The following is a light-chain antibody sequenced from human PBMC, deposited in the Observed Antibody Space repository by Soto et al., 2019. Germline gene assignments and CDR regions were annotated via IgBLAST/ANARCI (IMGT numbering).Light chain of an antibody. CDR1: QSVSRN. CDR2: CAS. J-gene: IGKJ1*01. CDR3: PQYNDWPRT. V-gene: IGKV3-15*01. Sequence: EIVMTQSPATLSVSPGERATLSCRASQSVSRNLAWYQQRPGQAPRLLIYCASTRATAIPARFSGSGSGTEFTLTISSLQSEDFAVYYCPQYNDWPRTFGQGTKV.